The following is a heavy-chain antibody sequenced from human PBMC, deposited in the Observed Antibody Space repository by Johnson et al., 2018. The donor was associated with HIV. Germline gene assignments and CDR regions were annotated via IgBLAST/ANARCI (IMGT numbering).Heavy chain of an antibody. J-gene: IGHJ3*02. V-gene: IGHV3-30-3*01. Sequence: QVQLVESGGGVVQPGRSLRLSCAASGFTFSSYAMHWVRQAPGKGLECVAVISYDGSNKYYADSVKGRFSISRDDSRSTLYVQMSSLRAEDTAVYYCARDGGYSYFAFDMWGQGTMVTVSS. CDR1: GFTFSSYA. CDR3: ARDGGYSYFAFDM. CDR2: ISYDGSNK. D-gene: IGHD5-18*01.